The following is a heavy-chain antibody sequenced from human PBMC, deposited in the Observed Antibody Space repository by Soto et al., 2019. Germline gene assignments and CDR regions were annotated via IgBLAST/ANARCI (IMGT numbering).Heavy chain of an antibody. Sequence: GGSLRLSCAASGFDFSTHALTWVRQAPGKGLEWLSSITNTGITTHYADSVKGRFTISRENSRNTLHLQLNNLRVDDTAVYYCVKGFDYRDKKHIDHWCGRILVTVSS. D-gene: IGHD4-17*01. CDR1: GFDFSTHA. CDR3: VKGFDYRDKKHIDH. CDR2: ITNTGITT. V-gene: IGHV3-23*01. J-gene: IGHJ4*02.